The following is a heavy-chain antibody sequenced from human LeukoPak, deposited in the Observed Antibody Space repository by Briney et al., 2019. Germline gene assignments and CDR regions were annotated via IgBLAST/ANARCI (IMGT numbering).Heavy chain of an antibody. Sequence: GGSLRLSCAASGFTVSSTYMSWVRQAPGKGLEWVSVIYSGGNMYYIESVKGRFTISRDTSKNTLYLQMNSLRAEDTAVYFCAGRHCSGGGCYFAGADPFDYWGQGTLVTVSS. D-gene: IGHD2-15*01. CDR1: GFTVSSTY. CDR3: AGRHCSGGGCYFAGADPFDY. CDR2: IYSGGNM. V-gene: IGHV3-53*01. J-gene: IGHJ4*02.